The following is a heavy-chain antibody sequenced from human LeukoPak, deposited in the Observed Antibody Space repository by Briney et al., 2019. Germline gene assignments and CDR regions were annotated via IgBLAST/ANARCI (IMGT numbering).Heavy chain of an antibody. CDR3: ATDLIWLGELLSDY. CDR2: FDPEDGET. J-gene: IGHJ4*02. CDR1: GYTLTELS. D-gene: IGHD3-10*01. Sequence: GASVKVSCKVSGYTLTELSMHWVRQAPGKGLEWMGGFDPEDGETIYAQKFQGRVTMTEDTSTDTAYMELSSLRSEDTAVYYCATDLIWLGELLSDYWGQGTLVTVSS. V-gene: IGHV1-24*01.